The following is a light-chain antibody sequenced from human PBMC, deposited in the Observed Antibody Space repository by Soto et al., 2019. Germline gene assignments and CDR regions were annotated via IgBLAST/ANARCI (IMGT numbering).Light chain of an antibody. CDR1: QSVSNNY. CDR2: GAS. Sequence: EIVLTQSPGTLWLSPGERATISCRASQSVSNNYLAWYQQKPGQAPGLLIYGASNRATGIPDRFSGSGSGTDFTLTISRLEPEDFAVYYCQQYGSSGTFGQGTKVDIK. V-gene: IGKV3-20*01. CDR3: QQYGSSGT. J-gene: IGKJ1*01.